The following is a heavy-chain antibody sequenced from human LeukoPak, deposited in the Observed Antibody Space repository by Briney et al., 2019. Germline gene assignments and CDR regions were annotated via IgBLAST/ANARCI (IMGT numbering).Heavy chain of an antibody. CDR3: ARCSIAVAGTSY. V-gene: IGHV3-21*01. Sequence: GGSLSLSCAASGFTFSSYSMNWVRQAPGKGLEWVSSISSSSSYIYYADSVKGRFTISRDNAKNSLYLQMNSLRAEDTAVYYCARCSIAVAGTSYWGQGTLVTVSS. J-gene: IGHJ4*02. D-gene: IGHD6-19*01. CDR2: ISSSSSYI. CDR1: GFTFSSYS.